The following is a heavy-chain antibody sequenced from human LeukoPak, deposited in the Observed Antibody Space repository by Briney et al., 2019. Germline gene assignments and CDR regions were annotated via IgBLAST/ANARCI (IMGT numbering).Heavy chain of an antibody. V-gene: IGHV3-64*01. CDR2: ISRSGGST. J-gene: IGHJ4*02. CDR1: GFSFSSYP. D-gene: IGHD3-22*01. Sequence: SGGSLRLSCAASGFSFSSYPMHWVRQAPGKGLEYVSSISRSGGSTYYANSVKGRFTISRDNSKNTLYLQMGSLRAEDTAVYYCASTYDSDSSGYYPFDYWGQGALVTVSS. CDR3: ASTYDSDSSGYYPFDY.